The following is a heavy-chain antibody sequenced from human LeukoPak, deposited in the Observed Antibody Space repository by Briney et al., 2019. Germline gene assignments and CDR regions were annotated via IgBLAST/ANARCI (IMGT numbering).Heavy chain of an antibody. CDR1: GFTFSDYN. CDR3: ARDVYYGSGSPRLDY. CDR2: MSRSGDII. V-gene: IGHV3-48*01. D-gene: IGHD3-10*01. Sequence: GGSLRLSCAASGFTFSDYNMNWVRQVPGKGLESVSYMSRSGDIIYCADSVKGRFTISRDNAKNSLYLQMNSLRAEDTAVYYCARDVYYGSGSPRLDYWGQGTLVTVSS. J-gene: IGHJ4*02.